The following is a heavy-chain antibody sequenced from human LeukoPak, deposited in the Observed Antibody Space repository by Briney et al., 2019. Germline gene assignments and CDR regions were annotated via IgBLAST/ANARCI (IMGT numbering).Heavy chain of an antibody. CDR1: GGSFSGYY. Sequence: PSETLSLTCAVYGGSFSGYYWSWIRQPPGKGLEWIGEINHSGSTNYNPSLKSRVTISVETSKNQFSLKLSSVTAADTAVYYCARVSFLLTGTFNWFDPWGQGTLVTVSS. CDR3: ARVSFLLTGTFNWFDP. V-gene: IGHV4-34*01. CDR2: INHSGST. J-gene: IGHJ5*02. D-gene: IGHD1-7*01.